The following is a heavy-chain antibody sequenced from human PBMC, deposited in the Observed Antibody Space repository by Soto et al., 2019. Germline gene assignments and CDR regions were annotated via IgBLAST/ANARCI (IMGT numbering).Heavy chain of an antibody. CDR1: GFTFSSYA. J-gene: IGHJ4*02. V-gene: IGHV3-30-3*01. CDR3: ARELSYDILTDCFDY. D-gene: IGHD3-9*01. Sequence: GGSLRLSCAASGFTFSSYAMHWVRQAPGKGLEWVAVMSYDGSNTYYADSVKGRFTISRDNSKNTLYLQMNSLRAEDTAVYYCARELSYDILTDCFDYWGQGTLVTVSS. CDR2: MSYDGSNT.